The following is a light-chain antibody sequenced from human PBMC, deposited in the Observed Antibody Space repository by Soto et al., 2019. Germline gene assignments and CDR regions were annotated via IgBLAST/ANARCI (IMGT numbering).Light chain of an antibody. J-gene: IGKJ1*01. CDR3: QQRSNWPRT. Sequence: EIVLTQSPATLSLSPGERATLSCRSSQSVSSYLAWYQQKPGQAPRLLIYDASNRATGIPARFSGSGSGTDFTLTISSLQPDAFPVYYCQQRSNWPRTFGPGTKVEIK. CDR2: DAS. CDR1: QSVSSY. V-gene: IGKV3-11*01.